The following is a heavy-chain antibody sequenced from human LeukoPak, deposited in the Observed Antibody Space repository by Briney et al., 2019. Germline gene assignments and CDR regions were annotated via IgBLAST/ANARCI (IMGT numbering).Heavy chain of an antibody. J-gene: IGHJ4*02. CDR3: ARDRGYGDTYYFDY. Sequence: PSETLSLTCTDSGGSISSYYWSWIRQPAGKGLEWIGRIYTSGSTNYNPSLKSRVTMSVDTSKNQFSLKLSSVTAADTAVYYCARDRGYGDTYYFDYWGQGTLVTVSS. CDR1: GGSISSYY. CDR2: IYTSGST. D-gene: IGHD4-17*01. V-gene: IGHV4-4*07.